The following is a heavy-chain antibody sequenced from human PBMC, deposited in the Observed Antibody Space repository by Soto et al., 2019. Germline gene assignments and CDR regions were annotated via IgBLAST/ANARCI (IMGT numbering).Heavy chain of an antibody. CDR1: GFTFSSSE. D-gene: IGHD1-26*01. V-gene: IGHV3-48*03. CDR2: IHPSGQPI. CDR3: ARRASR. Sequence: EVQLVESGGGLVQPGGSLRLSCAVSGFTFSSSEMYWVRQAPGKGLEWISYIHPSGQPICYADAVKARFTISRDNANNSLFLQMHSLRAEDTAVYYCARRASRWGQGTMVTVSS. J-gene: IGHJ3*01.